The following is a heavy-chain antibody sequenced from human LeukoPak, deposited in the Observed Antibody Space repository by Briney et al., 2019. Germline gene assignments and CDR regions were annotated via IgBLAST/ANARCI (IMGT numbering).Heavy chain of an antibody. D-gene: IGHD1-26*01. CDR3: ARGSGSSSYFDC. CDR1: GFTFSSYG. CDR2: ISYDGSNK. Sequence: GGSLRLFCAAAGFTFSSYGMHWVRQAPGKGLEWVAFISYDGSNKYDADSVKGRFTISRDNSKNTLHLQMNSLRAEDTAVYYCARGSGSSSYFDCWGQGTLVTVSS. V-gene: IGHV3-30-3*01. J-gene: IGHJ4*02.